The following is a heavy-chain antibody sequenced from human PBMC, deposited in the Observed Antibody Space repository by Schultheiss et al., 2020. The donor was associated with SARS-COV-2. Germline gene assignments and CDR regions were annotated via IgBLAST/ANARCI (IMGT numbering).Heavy chain of an antibody. CDR3: ARDSVWYSSSSEAFDI. CDR2: ISYDGSNK. CDR1: GSTFSIYA. V-gene: IGHV3-30-3*01. J-gene: IGHJ3*02. Sequence: GGSLRLSCAASGSTFSIYAMHWVRQAPGKGLEWVAIISYDGSNKYYADSVKGRFTISRDNSKNTLYLQMDSLRVEDTAVYYCARDSVWYSSSSEAFDIWGQGTMVTVSS. D-gene: IGHD6-6*01.